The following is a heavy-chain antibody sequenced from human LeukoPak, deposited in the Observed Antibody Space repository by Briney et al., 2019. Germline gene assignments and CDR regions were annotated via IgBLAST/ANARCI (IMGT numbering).Heavy chain of an antibody. D-gene: IGHD4-17*01. CDR1: GLTFRTHS. CDR3: ARDGGYGDMF. V-gene: IGHV3-48*01. CDR2: LRHDSSEN. J-gene: IGHJ4*02. Sequence: PGGSLRLSCTVSGLTFRTHSMNWVRQVPGKGLEWLSFLRHDSSENHYADSVRGRFTISRDNARNSLYLEMNSLRVEDTAVYYCARDGGYGDMFWGQGTLVTVSS.